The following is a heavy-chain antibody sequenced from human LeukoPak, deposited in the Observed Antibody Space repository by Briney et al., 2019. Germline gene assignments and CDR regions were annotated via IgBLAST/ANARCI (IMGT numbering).Heavy chain of an antibody. CDR3: GRDPNSDYVGAFEF. J-gene: IGHJ3*01. CDR2: SSSGGANT. Sequence: GGSLRLSCAASGFTFSEYALVWVRQAPGKGLEWVSASSSGGANTLYADAVKGRFTISRDNSKNTQYLQMDSLRAEDTAVYFCGRDPNSDYVGAFEFWGHGTMVTVSS. CDR1: GFTFSEYA. D-gene: IGHD4/OR15-4a*01. V-gene: IGHV3-23*01.